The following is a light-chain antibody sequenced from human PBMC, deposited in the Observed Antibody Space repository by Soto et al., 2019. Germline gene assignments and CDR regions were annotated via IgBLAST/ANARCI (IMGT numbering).Light chain of an antibody. V-gene: IGKV1-9*01. Sequence: DIQLTQSPSSLSAAVGDRVTITCRASQGISSFLAWFQQKPGKAPKILIYGASALQSGVPSRYSGSGSGTEFTLTISSLQPEDFATYYCQQLKTYPVIFGGGTKVEIK. CDR1: QGISSF. J-gene: IGKJ4*01. CDR3: QQLKTYPVI. CDR2: GAS.